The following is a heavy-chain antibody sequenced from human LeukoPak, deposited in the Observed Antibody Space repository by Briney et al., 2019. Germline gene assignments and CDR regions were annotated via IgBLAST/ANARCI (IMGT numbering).Heavy chain of an antibody. D-gene: IGHD4-17*01. V-gene: IGHV1-2*06. CDR2: INPNNGGT. Sequence: ASVKVSCKASGYTFTGYYMRWVRQAPGQGLEWMGRINPNNGGTNYAQEFQGRVTMTRDTSFSTAYMDLSKLTSDDTAVYYCASSNYGDSYYFDYWGQGTLVTVSS. J-gene: IGHJ4*02. CDR1: GYTFTGYY. CDR3: ASSNYGDSYYFDY.